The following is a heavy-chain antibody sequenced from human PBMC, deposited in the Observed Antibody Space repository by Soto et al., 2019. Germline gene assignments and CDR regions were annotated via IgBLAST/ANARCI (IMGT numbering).Heavy chain of an antibody. CDR3: AREKWELDQWVYNWFDP. J-gene: IGHJ5*02. CDR1: GGSISSGGYY. Sequence: QVQLQESGPGLVKPSQTLSLTCTVSGGSISSGGYYWSWIRQHPGKGLEWIGYIYYSGSTYYNPSLKSRVTISVDTSKNQFSLKLSSVTAADTAVYYCAREKWELDQWVYNWFDPWGQGTLVTVSS. CDR2: IYYSGST. V-gene: IGHV4-31*03. D-gene: IGHD1-26*01.